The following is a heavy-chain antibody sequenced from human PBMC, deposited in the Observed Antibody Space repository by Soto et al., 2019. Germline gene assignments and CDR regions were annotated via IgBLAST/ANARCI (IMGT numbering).Heavy chain of an antibody. CDR2: ISYEGSNK. D-gene: IGHD3-22*01. CDR1: GITFSSYG. V-gene: IGHV3-30*18. Sequence: QVQLVESGGGVVQPGRSLRLSCAASGITFSSYGMHWVRQAPGKGLEWVAVISYEGSNKYYADSVKGRFTISRDKSKNTLYLQMNSLRVEDTAVYYCAKSPDRTQRGAFDIWGQGTMVTVSS. J-gene: IGHJ3*02. CDR3: AKSPDRTQRGAFDI.